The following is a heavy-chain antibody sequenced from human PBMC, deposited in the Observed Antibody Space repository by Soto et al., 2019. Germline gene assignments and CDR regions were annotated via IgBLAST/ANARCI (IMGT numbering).Heavy chain of an antibody. CDR1: GFTLSSYD. D-gene: IGHD3-22*01. V-gene: IGHV3-64*04. Sequence: PGGSLRLSCSASGFTLSSYDMHWVRQAPGKGLEYVSGVSKKGNNIYYAASVKGRFTISRDTFKDTLFLQMNSLRAEDTAVYYCARASRNYYDSSGYLYYFDYWGQGTLVTVSS. J-gene: IGHJ4*02. CDR3: ARASRNYYDSSGYLYYFDY. CDR2: VSKKGNNI.